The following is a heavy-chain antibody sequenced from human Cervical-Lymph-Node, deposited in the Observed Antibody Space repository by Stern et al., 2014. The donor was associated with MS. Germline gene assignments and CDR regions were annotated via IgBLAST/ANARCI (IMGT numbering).Heavy chain of an antibody. Sequence: QVQLVQSGAEVKRPGASVKVSCKASGYSFTSYSLSWVRQAPGQGLEWLGGISTDSGNTKYAHRLQGGVTMTTDTSSNTAYMELRGLTSDDTAVYYCARQGRDYGDAFYFDHWGQGTLVTVSS. D-gene: IGHD4-17*01. V-gene: IGHV1-18*01. CDR1: GYSFTSYS. CDR3: ARQGRDYGDAFYFDH. J-gene: IGHJ4*02. CDR2: ISTDSGNT.